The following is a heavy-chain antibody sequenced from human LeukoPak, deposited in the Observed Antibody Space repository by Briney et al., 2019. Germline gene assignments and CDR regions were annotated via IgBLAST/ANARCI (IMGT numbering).Heavy chain of an antibody. Sequence: GGSLTLSCAASGFTIGRYAMHWVRQAPGKGLEYVSAITSNGGSTYYANSVKGRFIISRDNSKNTLYLQLGSLRADAMAMYYCATASGSQYAEYFQHWGQGTLVTVSS. CDR3: ATASGSQYAEYFQH. D-gene: IGHD1-26*01. CDR1: GFTIGRYA. J-gene: IGHJ1*01. V-gene: IGHV3-64*01. CDR2: ITSNGGST.